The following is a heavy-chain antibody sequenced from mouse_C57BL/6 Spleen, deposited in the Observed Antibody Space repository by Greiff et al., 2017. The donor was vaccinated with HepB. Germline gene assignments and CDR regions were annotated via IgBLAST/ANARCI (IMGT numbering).Heavy chain of an antibody. CDR2: ISSGGDYI. Sequence: EVKLVESGEGLVKPGGSLKLSCAASGFTFSSYAMSWVRQTPEKRLEWVAYISSGGDYIYYADTVKGRFTISRDNARNTLYLQMSSLKSEDTAMYYCTAFITTVVGNAMDYWGQGTSVTVSS. V-gene: IGHV5-9-1*02. J-gene: IGHJ4*01. CDR3: TAFITTVVGNAMDY. D-gene: IGHD1-1*01. CDR1: GFTFSSYA.